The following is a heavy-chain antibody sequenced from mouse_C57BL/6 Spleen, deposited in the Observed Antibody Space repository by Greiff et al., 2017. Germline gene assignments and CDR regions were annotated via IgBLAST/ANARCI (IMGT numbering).Heavy chain of an antibody. V-gene: IGHV1-52*01. CDR2: IDPSDSET. D-gene: IGHD2-5*01. Sequence: QVQLQQPGAELVRPGSSVKLSCKASGYTFTSYWMHWVKQRPIQGLEWIGNIDPSDSETHYNQKFKDKATLTVDKSSSTAYMQLSSLTSEDSAVYYCARNYSNYDYYAMDDWGQGTSVTVSS. CDR1: GYTFTSYW. CDR3: ARNYSNYDYYAMDD. J-gene: IGHJ4*01.